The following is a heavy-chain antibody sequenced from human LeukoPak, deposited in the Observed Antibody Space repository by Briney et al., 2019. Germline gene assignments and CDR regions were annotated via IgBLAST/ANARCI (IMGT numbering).Heavy chain of an antibody. CDR3: ARGIAAAGYTFDI. CDR2: IDWDNDK. D-gene: IGHD6-13*01. J-gene: IGHJ3*02. V-gene: IGHV2-70*01. Sequence: RESVRALVKPTQTLTLTCTLSGFSLSPSGMCVSWIRKPPGKALEWLAHIDWDNDKYYSTSLKTRLTISKDTSKNQVVLTMTNMDPVDTATYYCARGIAAAGYTFDIWGQGTMVTVSS. CDR1: GFSLSPSGMC.